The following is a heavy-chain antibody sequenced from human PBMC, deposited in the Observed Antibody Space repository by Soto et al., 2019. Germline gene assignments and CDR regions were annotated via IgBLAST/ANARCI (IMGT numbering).Heavy chain of an antibody. Sequence: GGSLRLSXVDSGFTFSSSWMSCVRQAPGKGPEWVANINRDGSQTYYVDSVKGPFTISRDNAKNSLYLQMNSLRADDTAVYYCARVRISSSSHNWFEPWGQGTLVTVSS. J-gene: IGHJ5*02. V-gene: IGHV3-7*03. CDR3: ARVRISSSSHNWFEP. D-gene: IGHD3-16*01. CDR2: INRDGSQT. CDR1: GFTFSSSW.